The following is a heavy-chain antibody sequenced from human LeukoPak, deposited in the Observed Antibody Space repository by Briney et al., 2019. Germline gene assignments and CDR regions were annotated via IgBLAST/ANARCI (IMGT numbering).Heavy chain of an antibody. D-gene: IGHD6-13*01. Sequence: SETLSLTCTVSGGSISSYYWSWIRQPAGKGLEWIGRIYTSGSTNYNPSLKSRVTMSVDTPKNQFSLKLSSVTAADTAVYYCARATAADNPYYYYMDVWGKGTTVTVSS. V-gene: IGHV4-4*07. CDR2: IYTSGST. CDR3: ARATAADNPYYYYMDV. CDR1: GGSISSYY. J-gene: IGHJ6*03.